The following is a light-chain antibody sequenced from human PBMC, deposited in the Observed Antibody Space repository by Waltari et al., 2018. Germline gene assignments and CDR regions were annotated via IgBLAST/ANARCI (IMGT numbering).Light chain of an antibody. J-gene: IGKJ4*01. CDR2: DAS. V-gene: IGKV1-16*02. Sequence: DIQMTQSPSSLSASVGDRVTITCRASQANNNYLAWFQQQPGKAPKSLIYDASSLQSGVPSKFSGSGSGTDFTLTISSLQPEDFATYYCQQYNSYPLTFGGGTKVEIK. CDR3: QQYNSYPLT. CDR1: QANNNY.